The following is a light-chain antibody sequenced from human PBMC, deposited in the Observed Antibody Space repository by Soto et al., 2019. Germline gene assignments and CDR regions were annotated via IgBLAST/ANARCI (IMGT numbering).Light chain of an antibody. CDR3: SSYTTTSPYV. J-gene: IGLJ1*01. Sequence: QSVLTQPPSVSAAPGQKVTISCSGSSSDVGAYNFVSWYQHHPGRAPKLIIYEVTIRPSGLSNRFSGSKSGNTASLTISGLQAEDEADYYCSSYTTTSPYVFGSGTKVTVL. CDR1: SSDVGAYNF. V-gene: IGLV2-14*01. CDR2: EVT.